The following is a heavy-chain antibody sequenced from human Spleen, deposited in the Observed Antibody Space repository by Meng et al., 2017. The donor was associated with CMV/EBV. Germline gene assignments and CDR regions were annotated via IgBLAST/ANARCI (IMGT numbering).Heavy chain of an antibody. V-gene: IGHV4-59*12. D-gene: IGHD5-18*01. CDR2: IYYSGST. J-gene: IGHJ5*02. Sequence: GSLRLSCTVSGGSISSYYWSWIRQPPGKGLEWIGYIYYSGSTNYNPSLKSRVTMLVDTSKNQFSLKLSSVTAADTAVYYCARVGRGYSYGRNWFDPWGQGTLVTVSS. CDR1: GGSISSYY. CDR3: ARVGRGYSYGRNWFDP.